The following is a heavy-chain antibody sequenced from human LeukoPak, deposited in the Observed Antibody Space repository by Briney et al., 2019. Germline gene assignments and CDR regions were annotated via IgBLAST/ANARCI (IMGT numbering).Heavy chain of an antibody. D-gene: IGHD3-22*01. CDR3: ARDPEGLYYYYYMDV. CDR2: ISSSSSYI. J-gene: IGHJ6*03. Sequence: GGSLRLSCAASGFTFSSYSMNWVRQAPGKGLEWVSSISSSSSYIYYADSVKGRFTISRDNAKNSLYLQMNSLRAEDTAVYYCARDPEGLYYYYYMDVWGKGTTVTVSS. CDR1: GFTFSSYS. V-gene: IGHV3-21*01.